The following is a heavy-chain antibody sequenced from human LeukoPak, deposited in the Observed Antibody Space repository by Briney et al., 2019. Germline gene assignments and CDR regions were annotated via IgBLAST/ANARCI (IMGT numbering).Heavy chain of an antibody. Sequence: GGSLRLSCAASGFTFSSYWMSWVRQAPGKGLEWVANIKQDGSEKYYVDSVKGRFTISRDNAKNSLYLQMNSLRAEDTAVYYCATDRGWRTSGYYLYYFEYWGQGTLVTYSS. V-gene: IGHV3-7*01. CDR2: IKQDGSEK. J-gene: IGHJ4*02. CDR1: GFTFSSYW. D-gene: IGHD3-3*01. CDR3: ATDRGWRTSGYYLYYFEY.